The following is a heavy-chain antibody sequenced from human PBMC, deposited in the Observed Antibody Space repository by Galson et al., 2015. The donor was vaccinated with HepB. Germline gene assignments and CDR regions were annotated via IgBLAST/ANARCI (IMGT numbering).Heavy chain of an antibody. CDR2: ISAYNGNT. J-gene: IGHJ6*02. CDR3: GRARGANYYYYDMDV. D-gene: IGHD3-16*01. V-gene: IGHV1-18*01. Sequence: SVKVSCKASGYTFASYAISWVRQAPGQGLEWMGWISAYNGNTKYAQKLQGRVTMTTHTSTSTAYMELRSLRSDDTAVYYCGRARGANYYYYDMDVWGQGTTVTVSS. CDR1: GYTFASYA.